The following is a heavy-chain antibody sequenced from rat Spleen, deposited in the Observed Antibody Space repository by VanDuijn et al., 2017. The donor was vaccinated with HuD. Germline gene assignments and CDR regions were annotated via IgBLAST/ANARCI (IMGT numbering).Heavy chain of an antibody. CDR1: GFTFDDHF. CDR3: TRHPDYSNYFDY. Sequence: EVHLVESGGGLVQPGRSLKLSCAASGFTFDDHFMAWVRQAPGKGLEWVASVTNTGGGTYYRDSVKGRFTISRDNAKSTLYLQMYSLRSEDTATYYCTRHPDYSNYFDYWGQGVMVTVSS. V-gene: IGHV5-25*01. CDR2: VTNTGGGT. D-gene: IGHD1-1*01. J-gene: IGHJ2*01.